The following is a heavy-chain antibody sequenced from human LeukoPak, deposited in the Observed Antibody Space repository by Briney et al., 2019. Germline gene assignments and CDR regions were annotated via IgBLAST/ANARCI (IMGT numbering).Heavy chain of an antibody. CDR2: MNPNSGNT. Sequence: ASVKVSCKASGYTFTSYDINWVRQATGQGLEWMGWMNPNSGNTGYAQKFQGRVTITRNTSISTAYMEPSSLRSEDTAAYYCARDRGPGWFDPWGQGTLVTVSS. CDR3: ARDRGPGWFDP. J-gene: IGHJ5*02. D-gene: IGHD3-10*01. CDR1: GYTFTSYD. V-gene: IGHV1-8*03.